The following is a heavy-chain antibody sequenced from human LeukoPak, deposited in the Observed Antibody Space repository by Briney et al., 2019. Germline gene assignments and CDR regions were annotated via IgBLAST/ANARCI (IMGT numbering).Heavy chain of an antibody. CDR2: IKQDGSEK. D-gene: IGHD2-2*01. CDR1: GFTFSSYW. J-gene: IGHJ6*03. Sequence: GGSLRLSCAASGFTFSSYWMSWVRQAPGKGLEWVANIKQDGSEKYYVDSVKGRFTISRDNAKNSLYLQMNSLRAEDTAVYYCARDAMAREDIVVVPAQFVHYYYYMDVWGKGTTVTVSS. V-gene: IGHV3-7*01. CDR3: ARDAMAREDIVVVPAQFVHYYYYMDV.